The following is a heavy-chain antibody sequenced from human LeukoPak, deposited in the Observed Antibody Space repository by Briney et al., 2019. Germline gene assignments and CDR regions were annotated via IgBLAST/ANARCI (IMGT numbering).Heavy chain of an antibody. J-gene: IGHJ3*02. CDR2: IWYDGSHK. D-gene: IGHD3-22*01. CDR1: GFTFSSYG. V-gene: IGHV3-33*01. Sequence: WRTLTLSCAASGFTFSSYGMHWVRQAPGKGLEWVAVIWYDGSHKYYADSVKRRFTISRDNSNNTLHLQMNSLRAEDTAVYYCAREMGPDSSGYNNAFDIWGQGTMVTVSS. CDR3: AREMGPDSSGYNNAFDI.